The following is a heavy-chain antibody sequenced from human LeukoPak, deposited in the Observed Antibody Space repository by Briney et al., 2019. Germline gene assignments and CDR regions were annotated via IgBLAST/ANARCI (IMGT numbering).Heavy chain of an antibody. CDR1: GGSFSGYY. J-gene: IGHJ6*03. Sequence: TSETLSLTCAVYGGSFSGYYWSWIRQPPGKGLEWIGEINHSGSTNYNPSLKSRVTISVDTSKNQFSLKLSSVTAADTAVYYCARGLRFLEWPYYYYYMDVWGKGXTVTV. V-gene: IGHV4-34*01. D-gene: IGHD3-3*01. CDR3: ARGLRFLEWPYYYYYMDV. CDR2: INHSGST.